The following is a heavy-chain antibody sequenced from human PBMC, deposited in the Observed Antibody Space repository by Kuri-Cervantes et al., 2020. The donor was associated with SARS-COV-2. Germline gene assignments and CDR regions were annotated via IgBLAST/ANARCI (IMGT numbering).Heavy chain of an antibody. CDR1: GYTFTSYD. CDR3: ATSFRYGDWVSYLRGGQYYFDY. J-gene: IGHJ4*02. CDR2: MNPNSGNT. D-gene: IGHD4-17*01. V-gene: IGHV1-8*01. Sequence: ASVKVSCKASGYTFTSYDINWVRQATGQGLEWMGWMNPNSGNTGYVQKFQGRVTMTRNTSISTAYMELSSLRSEDTAVYYCATSFRYGDWVSYLRGGQYYFDYWGQGPLVTVSS.